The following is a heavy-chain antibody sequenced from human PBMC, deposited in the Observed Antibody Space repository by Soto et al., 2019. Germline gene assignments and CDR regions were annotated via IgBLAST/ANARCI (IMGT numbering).Heavy chain of an antibody. CDR2: IRHNGDT. CDR1: GGSFTDYK. D-gene: IGHD4-17*01. CDR3: AGGPHYGDYDA. Sequence: QVQLRQWGAGLLKPSETLSLTCVVSGGSFTDYKWTWIRQSPEKGLEWIGEIRHNGDTDSKPSLRSRLTMSLDTSKNQFSLHLSSVTSADTAVYFCAGGPHYGDYDAWGQGTLVTVSS. V-gene: IGHV4-34*01. J-gene: IGHJ5*02.